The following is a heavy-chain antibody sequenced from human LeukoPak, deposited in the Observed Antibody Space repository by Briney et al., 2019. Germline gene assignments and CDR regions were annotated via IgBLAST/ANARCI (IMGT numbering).Heavy chain of an antibody. D-gene: IGHD5-18*01. Sequence: GGFLRLSCAASGLXVSSNYISWVRQAPGKGLEWVSVIYSGGSTYYADSVKGRFTISRDNSKNTLYLQMNSLRAEDTAVYYCARVGETDTGMVTRYHYYGMDVWGQGSTVTVSS. CDR1: GLXVSSNY. CDR2: IYSGGST. CDR3: ARVGETDTGMVTRYHYYGMDV. J-gene: IGHJ6*02. V-gene: IGHV3-66*01.